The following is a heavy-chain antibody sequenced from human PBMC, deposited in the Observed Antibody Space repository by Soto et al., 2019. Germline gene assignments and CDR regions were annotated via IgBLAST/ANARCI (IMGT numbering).Heavy chain of an antibody. CDR3: AHRGYGNYPRDNWFDP. Sequence: QITLKESGPTLVKPTQTLTLTCTFSGFSLTTAGAGVGWIRQPPGKALEWLALIYWNGDTRYSPSLKSRLTVTKDASKNQVVLSMTKMDPVDTATYYCAHRGYGNYPRDNWFDPWGQGILVIVSS. V-gene: IGHV2-5*01. J-gene: IGHJ5*02. D-gene: IGHD4-17*01. CDR1: GFSLTTAGAG. CDR2: IYWNGDT.